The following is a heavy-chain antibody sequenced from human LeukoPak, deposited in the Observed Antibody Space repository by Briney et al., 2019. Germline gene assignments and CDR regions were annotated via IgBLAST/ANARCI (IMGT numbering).Heavy chain of an antibody. D-gene: IGHD2-2*01. CDR2: ISSSSSYI. J-gene: IGHJ4*02. V-gene: IGHV3-21*01. CDR1: GFTFSSYS. CDR3: ARKVVPAAIWYYFDY. Sequence: PGGSLRLSCAASGFTFSSYSMNWVRQAPGKGLEWVSSISSSSSYIYYADSVKGRFIISRDNAKNSLYLQMNSLRAEDTAVYYCARKVVPAAIWYYFDYWGQGTLVTVSS.